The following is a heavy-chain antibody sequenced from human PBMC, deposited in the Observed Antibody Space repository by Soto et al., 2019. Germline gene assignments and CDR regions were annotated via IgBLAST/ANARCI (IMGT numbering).Heavy chain of an antibody. V-gene: IGHV5-51*01. CDR2: IYPGDSDT. CDR1: GYSFTSYW. D-gene: IGHD6-13*01. J-gene: IGHJ5*02. CDR3: ARRGAHIAAAAANWFDP. Sequence: GESLKISCKGSGYSFTSYWIGWVRQMPGKGLEWMGIIYPGDSDTRYSPSFQGRVTISADKSISTAYLQWSSLKASDTAMYYCARRGAHIAAAAANWFDPWGQGTLVTVSS.